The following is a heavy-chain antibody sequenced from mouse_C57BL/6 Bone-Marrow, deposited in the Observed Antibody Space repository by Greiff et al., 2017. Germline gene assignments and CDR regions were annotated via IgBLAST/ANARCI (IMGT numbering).Heavy chain of an antibody. CDR1: GYSFTGYY. CDR3: PCGCVRYFDV. V-gene: IGHV1-42*01. J-gene: IGHJ1*03. D-gene: IGHD3-3*01. Sequence: EVQLVQSGPELVKPGASVKISCKASGYSFTGYYMNWVKQSPEKSLEWIGEINPSTGGTNYNQKFKAKATLTADKSSSTAYMQLKSLTSEDSEVCDCPCGCVRYFDVWGTGTTVTVSS. CDR2: INPSTGGT.